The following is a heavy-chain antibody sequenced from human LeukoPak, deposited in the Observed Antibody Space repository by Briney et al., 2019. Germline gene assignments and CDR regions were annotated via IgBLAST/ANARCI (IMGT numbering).Heavy chain of an antibody. CDR3: ARLYCSSTSCSSWWFDP. J-gene: IGHJ5*02. V-gene: IGHV1-2*02. CDR1: GYTFSDYY. Sequence: ASVKVSCKASGYTFSDYYIHWVRQAPGQGPEWMGWINLNTGGTNYAQKFDGRFSMTRDTSINTAFMELSGLTFDDTAVYYCARLYCSSTSCSSWWFDPWGQGTLVTVSS. CDR2: INLNTGGT. D-gene: IGHD2-2*01.